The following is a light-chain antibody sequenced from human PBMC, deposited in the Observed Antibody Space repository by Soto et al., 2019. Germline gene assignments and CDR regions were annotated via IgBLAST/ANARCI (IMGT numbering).Light chain of an antibody. CDR2: RNN. V-gene: IGLV1-47*01. J-gene: IGLJ1*01. CDR3: AAWDDSLSAHNDV. Sequence: QSVLTQPPSASGTPGQRVTISCSGSSSNIGSNYVYWYQQLPGTAPKLLIYRNNQRPSGVPDRFSGSKSGTSASLAISGLRSEDEADYYCAAWDDSLSAHNDVFGTGTKLTVL. CDR1: SSNIGSNY.